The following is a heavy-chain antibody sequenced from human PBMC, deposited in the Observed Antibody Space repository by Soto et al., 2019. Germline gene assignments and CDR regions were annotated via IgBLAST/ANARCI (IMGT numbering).Heavy chain of an antibody. Sequence: ASETLSLTCAVYGGSFSGYYWSWIRQPPGKGLEWIGEINHSGSTNYNPSLKSRVTISVDTSKNQFSLKLSSVTAADTAVYYCARGEWAEDQGGYYYYGMDVWGQGTTVTVS. CDR2: INHSGST. V-gene: IGHV4-34*01. J-gene: IGHJ6*02. CDR3: ARGEWAEDQGGYYYYGMDV. D-gene: IGHD1-26*01. CDR1: GGSFSGYY.